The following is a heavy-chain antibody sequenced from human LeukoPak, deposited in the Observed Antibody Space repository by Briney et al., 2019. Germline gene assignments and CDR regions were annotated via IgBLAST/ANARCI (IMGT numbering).Heavy chain of an antibody. CDR3: AREGEYYAESGNLIDAADV. Sequence: ASVKVSCKASGGTFTHFVISWLRQAPGQGLEWMGGIAPISGTPVYAQRFQDRVNITADTSTNTAYMEMSSLTSEDTAMYYCAREGEYYAESGNLIDAADVWGQGTMVIVSA. D-gene: IGHD3-10*01. J-gene: IGHJ3*01. CDR1: GGTFTHFV. V-gene: IGHV1-69*06. CDR2: IAPISGTP.